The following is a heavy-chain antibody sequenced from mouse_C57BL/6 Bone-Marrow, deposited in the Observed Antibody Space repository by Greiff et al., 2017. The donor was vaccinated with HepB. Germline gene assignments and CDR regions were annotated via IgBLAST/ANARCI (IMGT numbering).Heavy chain of an antibody. V-gene: IGHV1-81*01. Sequence: VQLKESGAELARPGASVKLSCKASGYTFTSYGISWVKQRTGQGLEWIGEIYPRSGNTYYNEKFKGKATLTADKSSSTAYMELRSLTSEDSAVYFCAREYSNFAYWGQGTLVTVSA. CDR2: IYPRSGNT. J-gene: IGHJ3*01. CDR3: AREYSNFAY. CDR1: GYTFTSYG. D-gene: IGHD2-5*01.